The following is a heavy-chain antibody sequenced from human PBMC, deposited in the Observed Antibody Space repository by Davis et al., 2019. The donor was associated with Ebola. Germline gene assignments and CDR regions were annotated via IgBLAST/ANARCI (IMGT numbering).Heavy chain of an antibody. D-gene: IGHD5-12*01. CDR2: ISSSSSTV. J-gene: IGHJ6*02. CDR1: GFPFSSYS. Sequence: GESLKISCAASGFPFSSYSMSWVRQAPGKGLEWVAYISSSSSTVYYADSVKGRFTISRDNAKNSLYLQMNSLRAEDTAVYYCARGMWLLYYGMDVWGQGTTVTVSS. CDR3: ARGMWLLYYGMDV. V-gene: IGHV3-48*04.